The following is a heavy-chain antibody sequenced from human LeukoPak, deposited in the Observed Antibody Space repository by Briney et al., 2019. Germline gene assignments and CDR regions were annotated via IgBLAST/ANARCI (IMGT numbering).Heavy chain of an antibody. Sequence: ASVKVSCKASGYTFIIYYIHWARQAPGQGLEWMGTVNPSGGSTNYAQKFQGRITMTRDTSTSTVYMELSSLKSEDTAVYYCARGKTMGDYWGQGTRVTVSS. CDR1: GYTFIIYY. V-gene: IGHV1-46*01. CDR3: ARGKTMGDY. CDR2: VNPSGGST. D-gene: IGHD4/OR15-4a*01. J-gene: IGHJ4*02.